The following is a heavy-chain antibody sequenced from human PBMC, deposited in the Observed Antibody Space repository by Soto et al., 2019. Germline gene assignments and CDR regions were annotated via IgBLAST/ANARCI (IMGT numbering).Heavy chain of an antibody. CDR3: AVRGYCSSTSCYDYYYGMDV. V-gene: IGHV1-69*13. CDR2: IIPIFGTA. J-gene: IGHJ6*02. CDR1: GGTFSSYA. D-gene: IGHD2-2*01. Sequence: GASVKVSCKASGGTFSSYAISWVRQAPGQGLEWMGGIIPIFGTANYAQKFQGRVTITADESTSTAYVELSSLRPEDTAVYYCAVRGYCSSTSCYDYYYGMDVWGQGTTVTVSS.